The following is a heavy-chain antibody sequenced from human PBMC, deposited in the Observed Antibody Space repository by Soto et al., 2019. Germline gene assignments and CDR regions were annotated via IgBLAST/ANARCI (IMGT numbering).Heavy chain of an antibody. CDR1: GFTFSSYG. Sequence: GGSLRLSCAASGFTFSSYGMHWVRQAPGKGLEWVAVISYDGSNKYYADSVKGRFTISRDNSKNTLYLQMNSLRAEDTAVYYCAKDYVLEQQLAEMRAAFDIWGQGTMVTVSS. CDR2: ISYDGSNK. V-gene: IGHV3-30*18. J-gene: IGHJ3*02. D-gene: IGHD6-13*01. CDR3: AKDYVLEQQLAEMRAAFDI.